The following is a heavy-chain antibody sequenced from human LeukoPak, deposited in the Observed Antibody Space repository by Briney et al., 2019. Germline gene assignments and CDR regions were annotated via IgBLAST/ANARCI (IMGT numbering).Heavy chain of an antibody. Sequence: PSETLSLTCTVSGGSISSGGYCWSWIRQHPGKGLEWIGYIYYSGSTYYNPSLKSRVTISVDTSKNLFSLELSSVTAADTAVYYCARSGSGSEWDFDYWGQGTLVTVSS. V-gene: IGHV4-31*03. CDR2: IYYSGST. J-gene: IGHJ4*02. D-gene: IGHD3-10*01. CDR1: GGSISSGGYC. CDR3: ARSGSGSEWDFDY.